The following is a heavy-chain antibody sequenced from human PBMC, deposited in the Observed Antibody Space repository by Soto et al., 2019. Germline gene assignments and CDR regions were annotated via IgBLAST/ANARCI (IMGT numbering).Heavy chain of an antibody. Sequence: GASVKVSCKASGYTFTSYGISWVRQAPGQGLEWMGWISAYNGNTNYAQKLQGRVTMTTDTSTSTAYMELRSLRSEDTAVYYCARARVPSRRDGYNFGYWGQGTLVTVSS. J-gene: IGHJ4*02. D-gene: IGHD5-12*01. V-gene: IGHV1-18*01. CDR3: ARARVPSRRDGYNFGY. CDR1: GYTFTSYG. CDR2: ISAYNGNT.